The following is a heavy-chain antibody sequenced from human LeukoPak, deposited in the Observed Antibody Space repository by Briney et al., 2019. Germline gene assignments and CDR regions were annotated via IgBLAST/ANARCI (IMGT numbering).Heavy chain of an antibody. CDR1: GFTFSSYA. CDR3: AKTKLGYCSGGSCYSRHYRLDY. V-gene: IGHV3-23*01. J-gene: IGHJ4*02. Sequence: GGSLRLSCATSGFTFSSYAISWVRRAPGKGLEWVSAISASGGSTYYADSVKGRFTISRDNSKNTLYLQMDSLRAEDTAVYYCAKTKLGYCSGGSCYSRHYRLDYWGQGTLVTVSS. D-gene: IGHD2-15*01. CDR2: ISASGGST.